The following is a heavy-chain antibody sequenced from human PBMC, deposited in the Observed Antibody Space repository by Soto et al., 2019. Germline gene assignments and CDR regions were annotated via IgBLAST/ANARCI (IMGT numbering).Heavy chain of an antibody. Sequence: GESMKISCKGSGYSFTSYWIGWVRQMPGKGLEWMGIIYPGDSDTRYSPSFQGQVTISADKSISTAYLQWSSLKASDTAMYYCARPYCSSTSCYKGDYYYGMDVWGQGTTVTVSS. D-gene: IGHD2-2*02. CDR1: GYSFTSYW. CDR3: ARPYCSSTSCYKGDYYYGMDV. J-gene: IGHJ6*02. V-gene: IGHV5-51*01. CDR2: IYPGDSDT.